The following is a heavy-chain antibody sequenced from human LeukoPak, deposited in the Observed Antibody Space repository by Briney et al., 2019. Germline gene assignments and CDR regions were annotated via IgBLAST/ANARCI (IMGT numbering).Heavy chain of an antibody. V-gene: IGHV3-13*01. CDR1: GFTFSNYD. CDR2: IGSADDT. CDR3: ARGTWTYYMDV. D-gene: IGHD3/OR15-3a*01. Sequence: GGALRLSCAASGFTFSNYDIHWVRQAPGKGLEGVSSIGSADDTYYRGSVQGRFPISRDNAKTSLYLQMNSLRAGDTAVYYCARGTWTYYMDVWGKGTTVTVSS. J-gene: IGHJ6*03.